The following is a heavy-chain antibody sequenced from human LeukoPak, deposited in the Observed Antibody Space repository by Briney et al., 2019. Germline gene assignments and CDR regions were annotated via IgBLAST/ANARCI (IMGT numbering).Heavy chain of an antibody. D-gene: IGHD6-19*01. J-gene: IGHJ4*02. V-gene: IGHV3-30*02. CDR1: GFTFSSYG. CDR2: IRYDGSNK. Sequence: GGSLRLSCAASGFTFSSYGMHWVRQAPGKGLEWVAFIRYDGSNKYYADSVKGRFTISRDNSKNTLYLQMNSLRAEDTAVYYCAKDRPLYSSGWYFDYWGQGTLVTVSS. CDR3: AKDRPLYSSGWYFDY.